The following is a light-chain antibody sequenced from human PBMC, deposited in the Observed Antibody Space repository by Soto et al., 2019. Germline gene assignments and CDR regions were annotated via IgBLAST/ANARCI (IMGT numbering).Light chain of an antibody. CDR2: HAS. CDR1: QSISSW. J-gene: IGKJ1*01. CDR3: QHYNSYSEA. Sequence: DIQMTQSPSTLPASVGDRVTITCRASQSISSWLAWYQQKPGKAPKLLIYHASTLESGVPSRFSGSGSGTEFTLTISSLQPDDFATYYCQHYNSYSEAFGQGTKVDIK. V-gene: IGKV1-5*01.